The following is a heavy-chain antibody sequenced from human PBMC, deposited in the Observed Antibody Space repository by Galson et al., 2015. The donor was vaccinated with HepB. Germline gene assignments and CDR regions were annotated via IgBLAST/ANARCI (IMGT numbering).Heavy chain of an antibody. J-gene: IGHJ4*02. V-gene: IGHV1-2*02. CDR3: ASGGRMWELPSTDY. CDR1: GYTFTDYY. D-gene: IGHD1-26*01. Sequence: SVKVSCKASGYTFTDYYIHWVRQAPGQGLEWMGWLNPNSGDTKYIQKFQGRVTMTRDTSVSTAYMELSRLRSDDTALYYCASGGRMWELPSTDYWGQGTLVTVSS. CDR2: LNPNSGDT.